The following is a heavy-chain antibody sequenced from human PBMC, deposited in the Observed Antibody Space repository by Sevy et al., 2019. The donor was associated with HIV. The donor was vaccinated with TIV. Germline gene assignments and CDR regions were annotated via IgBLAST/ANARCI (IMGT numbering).Heavy chain of an antibody. CDR3: VEDKNDYGGSYFES. Sequence: SDTLSLTCAVSLYSIRSAYQWGWIRQSPGKGLEWIGSIYPRGSAFYNPSLKSRLSISVDMSKNQFSLNLRSVTAADTAVYYCVEDKNDYGGSYFESWGPGTLVTVSS. J-gene: IGHJ4*02. CDR2: IYPRGSA. V-gene: IGHV4-38-2*01. CDR1: LYSIRSAYQ. D-gene: IGHD4-17*01.